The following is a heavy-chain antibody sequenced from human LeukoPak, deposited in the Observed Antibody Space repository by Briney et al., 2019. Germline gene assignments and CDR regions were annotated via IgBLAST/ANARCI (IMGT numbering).Heavy chain of an antibody. CDR2: INPNSGGT. V-gene: IGHV1-2*02. D-gene: IGHD5-12*01. CDR3: AKDRAVATIGGIDY. CDR1: GYTFTGYY. J-gene: IGHJ4*02. Sequence: VASVKVSCKASGYTFTGYYMHWVRQAPGQGLERMGWINPNSGGTNYAQKFQGRVTMTRDTSISTVYMELSRLRSDDTAVYYCAKDRAVATIGGIDYWGQGTLVTVSS.